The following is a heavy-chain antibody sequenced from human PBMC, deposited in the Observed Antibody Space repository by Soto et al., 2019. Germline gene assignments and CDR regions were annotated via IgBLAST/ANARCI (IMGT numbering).Heavy chain of an antibody. V-gene: IGHV3-30*18. Sequence: QVQLVESGGGAVQPGESLRLSCVASGFDFTYYAMHWVRQAPGKGLESVAVMSSDGSKIHHTDSVKGRFTISRDNSKNTLYLQMNSLRKDDTAVYFCAKDEGVGGTLGLFDYWGQGTLVSGSS. D-gene: IGHD1-26*01. CDR2: MSSDGSKI. CDR1: GFDFTYYA. CDR3: AKDEGVGGTLGLFDY. J-gene: IGHJ4*02.